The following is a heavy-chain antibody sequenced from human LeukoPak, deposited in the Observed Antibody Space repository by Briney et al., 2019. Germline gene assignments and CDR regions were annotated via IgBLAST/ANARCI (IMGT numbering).Heavy chain of an antibody. CDR3: ARDGVVIRGAFTLSYNAMDV. D-gene: IGHD2-2*01. Sequence: GASVKVSCKASGYTFTSYDINWVRQATGQGLEWMGWMNPNSGNTGYAQKFQGRVTMTRNTSISTAYMELSSLRSEDTAVYYCARDGVVIRGAFTLSYNAMDVWGQGTTVAVSS. CDR1: GYTFTSYD. V-gene: IGHV1-8*01. J-gene: IGHJ6*02. CDR2: MNPNSGNT.